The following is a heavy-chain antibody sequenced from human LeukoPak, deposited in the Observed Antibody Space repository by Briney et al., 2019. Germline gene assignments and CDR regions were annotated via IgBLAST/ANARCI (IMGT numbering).Heavy chain of an antibody. CDR1: GFTFSSYS. V-gene: IGHV3-7*01. D-gene: IGHD4-17*01. Sequence: GGSLRLSCAASGFTFSSYSMNWVRQAPGKGLEWVANIKQDGSENYYVDSVKGRFTISSDNAKNSLYPQMNSLRAEDTAVYYCARFYGDYFDNWGQGTLVTVSS. CDR2: IKQDGSEN. CDR3: ARFYGDYFDN. J-gene: IGHJ4*02.